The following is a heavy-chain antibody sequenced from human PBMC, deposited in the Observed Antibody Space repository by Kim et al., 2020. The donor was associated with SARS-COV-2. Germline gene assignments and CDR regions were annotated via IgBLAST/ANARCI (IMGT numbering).Heavy chain of an antibody. CDR3: ARAAFDYYFDY. D-gene: IGHD2-21*01. J-gene: IGHJ4*02. Sequence: KYYVDSVKGRFTISRDNAKNSLYLQMNSLRAEDTAVYYCARAAFDYYFDYWGQGTLVTVSS. CDR2: K. V-gene: IGHV3-7*01.